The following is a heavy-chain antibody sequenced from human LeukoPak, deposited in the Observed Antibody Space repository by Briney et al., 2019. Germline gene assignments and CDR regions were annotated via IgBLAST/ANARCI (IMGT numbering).Heavy chain of an antibody. D-gene: IGHD4-11*01. J-gene: IGHJ4*02. V-gene: IGHV4-34*01. CDR3: ARAGLQKGLDPFDY. CDR1: GGSISSYY. CDR2: INHSGST. Sequence: PSETLSLTCTVSGGSISSYYWSWIRQPPGKGLEWIGEINHSGSTNYNPSLKSRVTISVDTSKNQFSLKLSSVTAADTAVYYCARAGLQKGLDPFDYWGQGTLVTVSS.